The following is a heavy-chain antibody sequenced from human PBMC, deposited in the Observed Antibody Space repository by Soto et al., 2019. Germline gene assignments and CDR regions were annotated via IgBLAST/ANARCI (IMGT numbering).Heavy chain of an antibody. Sequence: QVQLQESGPGLVRPSQTLSLTCTVSGGSISSGGYYWSWIRQPPGKGLEWIGNIYYSDTYYNPSLKSRITIFVDTSKNQFSLKLSSVTAADTAVYFCARYGNWQGGYWGQGTLVTVSS. V-gene: IGHV4-30-4*01. D-gene: IGHD1-1*01. CDR2: IYYSDT. J-gene: IGHJ4*02. CDR1: GGSISSGGYY. CDR3: ARYGNWQGGY.